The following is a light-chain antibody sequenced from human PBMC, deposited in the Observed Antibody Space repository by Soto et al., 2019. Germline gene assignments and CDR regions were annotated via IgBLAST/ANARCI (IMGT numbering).Light chain of an antibody. Sequence: QSALTQPPSVSGSPGQSITISCTGTSSDVGGYNYVSWYQHHPGKAPKLLIYDVSNRPSGISNRFSGSKSDNTASLTISGLQPEDEADYYCSSYTTSNTRQIVFGTGTKLTVL. J-gene: IGLJ1*01. CDR1: SSDVGGYNY. CDR3: SSYTTSNTRQIV. V-gene: IGLV2-14*03. CDR2: DVS.